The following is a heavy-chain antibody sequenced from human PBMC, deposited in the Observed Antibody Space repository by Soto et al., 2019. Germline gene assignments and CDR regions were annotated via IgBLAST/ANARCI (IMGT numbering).Heavy chain of an antibody. J-gene: IGHJ4*02. CDR2: IIPILGIA. D-gene: IGHD4-17*01. CDR1: GGTFSSYT. Sequence: GASVKVSCKASGGTFSSYTISWVRQAPGQGLEWMGRIIPILGIANYAQKFQGRVTITADKSTSTAYMELSSLRSEDTAVYYCASQTAPYGDDHIVWDYWGQGTLVTVSS. V-gene: IGHV1-69*02. CDR3: ASQTAPYGDDHIVWDY.